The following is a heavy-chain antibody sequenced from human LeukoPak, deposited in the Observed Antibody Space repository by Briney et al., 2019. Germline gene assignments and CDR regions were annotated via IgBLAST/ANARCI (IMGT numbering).Heavy chain of an antibody. Sequence: SETLSLTCTVSGGSVTSGSFYWSWIRQPAGKGLEWIGRIYTSGSTHYNPSLKSRVTISVDTSKNQFSLKLSSVTAADTAVYYCARAVNDILTGSYYYMDVWGKGTTVTISS. J-gene: IGHJ6*03. D-gene: IGHD3-9*01. CDR1: GGSVTSGSFY. CDR3: ARAVNDILTGSYYYMDV. CDR2: IYTSGST. V-gene: IGHV4-61*02.